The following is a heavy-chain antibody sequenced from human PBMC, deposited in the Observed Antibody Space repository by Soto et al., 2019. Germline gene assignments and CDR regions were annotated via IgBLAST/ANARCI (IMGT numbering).Heavy chain of an antibody. V-gene: IGHV1-8*01. J-gene: IGHJ6*02. Sequence: ASVKVSCKASGYTFTSYDINWVRQATGQGLERMGWMNPNSGNTGYAQKFQGRVTMTRNTSISTAYMELSSLRSEDTAVYYCARGGYCSGGSCSYYYGMDVWGQGTTVTVSS. D-gene: IGHD2-15*01. CDR1: GYTFTSYD. CDR2: MNPNSGNT. CDR3: ARGGYCSGGSCSYYYGMDV.